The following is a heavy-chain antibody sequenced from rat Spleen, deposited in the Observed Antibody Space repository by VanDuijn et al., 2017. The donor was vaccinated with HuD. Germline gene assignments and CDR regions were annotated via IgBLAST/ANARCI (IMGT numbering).Heavy chain of an antibody. CDR3: ARWDY. V-gene: IGHV2-41*01. CDR2: IWNTGGT. Sequence: QVQLKESGPGLVQPSQTLSLTCTVAGFSLTNYNVHWVRQPPGKGLEWMGAIWNTGGTRYNSALKSRLSISRDTSKSQVFLKMNSLQTEDTAMYFCARWDYWGQGVMVTVSS. J-gene: IGHJ2*01. CDR1: GFSLTNYN.